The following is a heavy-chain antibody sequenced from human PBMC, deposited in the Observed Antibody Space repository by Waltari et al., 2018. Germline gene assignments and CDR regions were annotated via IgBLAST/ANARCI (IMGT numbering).Heavy chain of an antibody. CDR2: VKQDGSEK. V-gene: IGHV3-7*03. J-gene: IGHJ5*02. Sequence: EVQLVESGGGLVQPGGSLRLSCAASGFTFSTYWMRWVRPAPGQGVEWGANVKQDGSEKYYVDSGKGRFTISRDNAKNSLYLQMNSLRAEDTAVYYCARLSGWYLGWFDPWGQGTLVTVSS. D-gene: IGHD6-19*01. CDR1: GFTFSTYW. CDR3: ARLSGWYLGWFDP.